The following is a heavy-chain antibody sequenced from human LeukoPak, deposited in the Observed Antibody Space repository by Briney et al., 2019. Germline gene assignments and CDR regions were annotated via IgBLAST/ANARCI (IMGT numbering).Heavy chain of an antibody. Sequence: SGGSLRLSCAASGFTFSSYWMSWVRQAPGKGLEWVANIKQDGSEKYYVDSVKGRFTISRDNAKNSLYLQMNSLRAEDTAVYYCARVYYYDSSGYHDAFDIWGQGTMVTVSS. J-gene: IGHJ3*02. CDR3: ARVYYYDSSGYHDAFDI. CDR1: GFTFSSYW. V-gene: IGHV3-7*04. D-gene: IGHD3-22*01. CDR2: IKQDGSEK.